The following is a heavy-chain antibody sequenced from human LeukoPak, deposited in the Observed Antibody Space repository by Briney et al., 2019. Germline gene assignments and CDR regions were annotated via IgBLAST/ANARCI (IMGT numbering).Heavy chain of an antibody. CDR1: GYSISSGYY. CDR3: ARGGVVTDAFDI. CDR2: IYYSGST. Sequence: SETLSLTCIVSGYSISSGYYWGWIRQPPGKGLEWIGYIYYSGSTNYNPSLKSRVTISVDTSKNQFSLKLSSVTAADTAVYYCARGGVVTDAFDIWGQGTMVTVSS. V-gene: IGHV4-38-2*02. D-gene: IGHD2-21*02. J-gene: IGHJ3*02.